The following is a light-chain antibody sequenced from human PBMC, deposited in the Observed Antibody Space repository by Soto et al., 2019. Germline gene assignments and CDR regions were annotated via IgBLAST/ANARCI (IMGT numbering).Light chain of an antibody. V-gene: IGKV4-1*01. CDR2: WAS. CDR1: QSVLYSSNNKNY. CDR3: QQYHSTPPQWT. Sequence: DIVMTQSPDSLAVSLGERATINCKSSQSVLYSSNNKNYLAWYQQKPGQPPKLLIYWASTRESGVPDRFSGSGSGTNFTLTISSLQAEDVAVYYCQQYHSTPPQWTLGQGTKVDIK. J-gene: IGKJ1*01.